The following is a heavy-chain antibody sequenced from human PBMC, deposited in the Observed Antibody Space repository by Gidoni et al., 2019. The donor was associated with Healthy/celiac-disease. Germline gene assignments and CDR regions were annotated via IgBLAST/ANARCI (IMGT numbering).Heavy chain of an antibody. CDR3: ARHQIYDSSGYPLYYFDY. CDR1: GGSISSSNYS. V-gene: IGHV4-39*01. CDR2: LYYTGST. D-gene: IGHD3-22*01. J-gene: IGHJ4*02. Sequence: QLQLQESGPGLVKPSETLSLTCTVSGGSISSSNYSWGWIRQPPGKGLEWIGNLYYTGSTYYNPSLKSRVTISVDTSKNQFSLKLSSVTAADTAVYYCARHQIYDSSGYPLYYFDYWGQGTLVTVSS.